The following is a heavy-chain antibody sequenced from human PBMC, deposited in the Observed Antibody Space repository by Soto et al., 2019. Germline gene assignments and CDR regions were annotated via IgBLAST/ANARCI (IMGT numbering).Heavy chain of an antibody. CDR1: GGSISSGDYY. D-gene: IGHD2-15*01. CDR3: ARSSFRGYWYFDL. J-gene: IGHJ2*01. CDR2: IYYSGST. V-gene: IGHV4-30-4*01. Sequence: QVQLQESGPGLVKPSQTLSLTCTVSGGSISSGDYYWSWIRQPPGEGLEWIGYIYYSGSTYYNPSLKSRVTISVDTSKNQFSLKLSSVTAADTAVYYCARSSFRGYWYFDLWGRGTLVTVSS.